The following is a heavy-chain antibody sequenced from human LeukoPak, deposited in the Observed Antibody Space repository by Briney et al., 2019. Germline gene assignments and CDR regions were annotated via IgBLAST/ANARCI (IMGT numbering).Heavy chain of an antibody. CDR2: IGNNGGGI. J-gene: IGHJ4*02. CDR1: GFTFSTYT. D-gene: IGHD7-27*01. CDR3: AIDPTWGPHS. Sequence: ETGGSLRLSCAASGFTFSTYTMYWVRHPPGKRLEWVSSIGNNGGGIHYADSGKGRFTISRDNFKNALYLQMTSLRVEDTAVYYCAIDPTWGPHSWGQGVLVTVSS. V-gene: IGHV3-23*01.